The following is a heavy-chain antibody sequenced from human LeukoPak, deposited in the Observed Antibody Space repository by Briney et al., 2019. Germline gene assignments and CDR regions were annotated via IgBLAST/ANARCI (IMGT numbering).Heavy chain of an antibody. V-gene: IGHV4-34*01. J-gene: IGHJ4*02. CDR1: GGSFSSYY. CDR3: ARGRRITMIVVVPRYYFDY. Sequence: KTSETLSLTRAVYGGSFSSYYWTWIRQPPGKGLEWIGEINHSGSTNYNPSLKSRVTISVDTSKNQFSLKLSSVTAADTAVYYCARGRRITMIVVVPRYYFDYWGQGTLVTVSS. CDR2: INHSGST. D-gene: IGHD3-22*01.